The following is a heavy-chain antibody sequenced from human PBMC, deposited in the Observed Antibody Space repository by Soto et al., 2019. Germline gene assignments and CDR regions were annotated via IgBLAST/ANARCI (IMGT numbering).Heavy chain of an antibody. D-gene: IGHD3-22*01. V-gene: IGHV1-18*01. J-gene: IGHJ4*02. Sequence: AASVKVSCKASGYTFTSYGISWVRQAPGQGLEWMGWISAYNGNTNYAQKLQGRVTMTTDTSTSTAYMELRSLRSDDTAVYYCARDYYDSSGYRKVDYWGQGTLVTVSS. CDR1: GYTFTSYG. CDR3: ARDYYDSSGYRKVDY. CDR2: ISAYNGNT.